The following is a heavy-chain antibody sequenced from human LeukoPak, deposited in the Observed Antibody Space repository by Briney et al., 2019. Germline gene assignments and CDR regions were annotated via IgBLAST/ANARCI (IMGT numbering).Heavy chain of an antibody. J-gene: IGHJ6*03. CDR1: GGSISSYY. CDR2: IYYSGRT. V-gene: IGHV4-59*12. Sequence: SETLSLTCTVSGGSISSYYWSWIRHPPGKGLEWIGYIYYSGRTNYNPSLKSRVTISVDTSKNQFSLKLSSVTAADTAVYYCARRGTMVRGVIKCYYYYYMDVWGKGTTVTISS. D-gene: IGHD3-10*01. CDR3: ARRGTMVRGVIKCYYYYYMDV.